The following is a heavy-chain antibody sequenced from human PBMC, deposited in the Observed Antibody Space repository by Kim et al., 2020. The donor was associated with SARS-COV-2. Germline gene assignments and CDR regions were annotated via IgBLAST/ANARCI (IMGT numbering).Heavy chain of an antibody. CDR1: GGSFSGYY. Sequence: SETLSLTCAVYGGSFSGYYWSWIRQPPGKGLEWIGEINHSGSTNYNPSLKSRVTISVDTSKNQFSLKLSSVTAADTAVYYCARPRSWSYYYYYGMDVWGQGTTVTVSS. CDR3: ARPRSWSYYYYYGMDV. V-gene: IGHV4-34*01. CDR2: INHSGST. J-gene: IGHJ6*02. D-gene: IGHD6-13*01.